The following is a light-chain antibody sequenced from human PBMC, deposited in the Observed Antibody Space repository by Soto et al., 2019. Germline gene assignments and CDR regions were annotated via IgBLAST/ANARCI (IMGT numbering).Light chain of an antibody. CDR1: QSVSSSC. V-gene: IGKV3-20*01. Sequence: EIVLTQSPGTLSLSPGERATLSCRASQSVSSSCLAWYQQKPGQAPRLLIYGASSRATGIPDRFSGSGSGKDFTLTISRLEAEDFAVYYCQQYGSSPKTFGQGTKVEIK. CDR3: QQYGSSPKT. CDR2: GAS. J-gene: IGKJ1*01.